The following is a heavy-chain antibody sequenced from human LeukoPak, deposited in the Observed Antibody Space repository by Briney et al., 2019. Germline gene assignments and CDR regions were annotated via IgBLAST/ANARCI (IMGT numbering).Heavy chain of an antibody. CDR1: GFTVSNNY. J-gene: IGHJ4*02. CDR3: ARGVGATHFDY. D-gene: IGHD1-26*01. CDR2: IKQDGTEK. Sequence: GGSLRLSCAGSGFTVSNNYMSWVRQAPGKGLEWVAIIKQDGTEKYYVDSVKGRFTISRDNAKNSLYLQMNSLRAEDTAVYYCARGVGATHFDYWGQGTLVTVSS. V-gene: IGHV3-7*04.